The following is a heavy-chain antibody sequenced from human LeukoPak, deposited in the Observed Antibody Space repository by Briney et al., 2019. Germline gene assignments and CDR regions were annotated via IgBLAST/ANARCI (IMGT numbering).Heavy chain of an antibody. CDR2: IYYSGST. J-gene: IGHJ5*02. D-gene: IGHD6-19*01. Sequence: SETLSLTCTVSGGSISSGSYYWGWIRQPPGKGMACFGRIYYSGSTYYNPSLKSRVTISVDTSKTQFSLKLSSVTAADTAVYYCARDRRIAVAGTSWFDPWGQGTLVTVSS. CDR3: ARDRRIAVAGTSWFDP. V-gene: IGHV4-39*07. CDR1: GGSISSGSYY.